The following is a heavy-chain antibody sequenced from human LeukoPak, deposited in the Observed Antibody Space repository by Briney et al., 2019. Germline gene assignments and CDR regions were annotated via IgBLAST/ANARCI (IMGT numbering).Heavy chain of an antibody. V-gene: IGHV3-33*01. CDR3: ARDGVEMATIPFDY. D-gene: IGHD5-24*01. Sequence: PGRSLRLSCAASGFTFSSYGMHWVRQAPGKGLEWVAVIWYVGSNKYYADSVKGRFTISRDNSKNTLYLQMNSLRTEDTAVYYCARDGVEMATIPFDYWGQGTLVTVSS. J-gene: IGHJ4*02. CDR2: IWYVGSNK. CDR1: GFTFSSYG.